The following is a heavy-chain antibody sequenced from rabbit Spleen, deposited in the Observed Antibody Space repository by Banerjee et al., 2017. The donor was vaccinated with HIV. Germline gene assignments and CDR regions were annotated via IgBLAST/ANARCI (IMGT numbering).Heavy chain of an antibody. V-gene: IGHV1S40*01. J-gene: IGHJ2*01. Sequence: QSLEESGGDLVQPGASLTLTCKGSGIDFSSYYYICWVRQAPGKGLEWIACIYGGSSGSTWYASWAKGRFTISKTSSTTVTLQMTSLTAADTATYFCARNYVNVFDPWGQGTLVTVS. CDR3: ARNYVNVFDP. CDR1: GIDFSSYYY. D-gene: IGHD1-1*01. CDR2: IYGGSSGST.